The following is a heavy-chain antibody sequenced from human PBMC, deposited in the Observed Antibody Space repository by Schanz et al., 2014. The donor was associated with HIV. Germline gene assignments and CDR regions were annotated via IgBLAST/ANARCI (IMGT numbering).Heavy chain of an antibody. Sequence: VQLVESGGGVVQPGRSLRLSCAGSGFTFSNFAMSWVRQAPGKGLEWVSSISGSGVSTFYAGSVKGRFAISRDKSKNTLYLQMNSLRVEDTAVYYCAKMARSVAANTNFDYWGQGTLVTVSS. D-gene: IGHD6-19*01. J-gene: IGHJ4*02. CDR3: AKMARSVAANTNFDY. V-gene: IGHV3-23*04. CDR1: GFTFSNFA. CDR2: ISGSGVST.